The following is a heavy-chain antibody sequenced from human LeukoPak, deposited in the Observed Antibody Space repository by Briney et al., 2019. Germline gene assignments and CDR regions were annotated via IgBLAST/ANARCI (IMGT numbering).Heavy chain of an antibody. CDR3: AMAYCSGGSCMYNY. CDR1: GGSVSSGSYY. Sequence: SETLSLTCTVSGGSVSSGSYYWSWIRQPPGKGLEWIGEINHSGSTNYNPSLKSRVTISVDTSKNQFSLKLSSVTAADTAVYYCAMAYCSGGSCMYNYWGQGTLVTVSS. D-gene: IGHD2-15*01. CDR2: INHSGST. V-gene: IGHV4-39*07. J-gene: IGHJ4*02.